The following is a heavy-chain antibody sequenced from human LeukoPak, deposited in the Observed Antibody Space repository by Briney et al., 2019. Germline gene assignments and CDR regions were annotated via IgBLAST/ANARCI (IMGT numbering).Heavy chain of an antibody. CDR2: IKQHGTEK. J-gene: IGHJ4*02. V-gene: IGHV3-7*01. CDR1: GFSFTTYW. D-gene: IGHD3-10*01. CDR3: AKLAKYFYGSETYYFFEH. Sequence: TGESLSLSCAASGFSFTTYWMGWVRQHPGKGLQWVANIKQHGTEKYYVDSVKGRFTISRDNAKNSLYLQMNSLRVEDTAVYYCAKLAKYFYGSETYYFFEHWGQGTPVTASS.